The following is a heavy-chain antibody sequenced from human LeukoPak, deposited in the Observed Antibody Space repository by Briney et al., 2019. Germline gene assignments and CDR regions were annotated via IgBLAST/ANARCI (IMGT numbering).Heavy chain of an antibody. Sequence: SETLSLTCAVSGGSISSYYWSWIRQPPGKGLEWIGYIYYSGSTNYNPSLKSRVTISVDTSKNQFSRKLSSVTAADTAVYYCAKTFGGSDPLFDYWGQGTLVTVSS. CDR2: IYYSGST. D-gene: IGHD3-10*01. J-gene: IGHJ4*02. CDR1: GGSISSYY. V-gene: IGHV4-59*01. CDR3: AKTFGGSDPLFDY.